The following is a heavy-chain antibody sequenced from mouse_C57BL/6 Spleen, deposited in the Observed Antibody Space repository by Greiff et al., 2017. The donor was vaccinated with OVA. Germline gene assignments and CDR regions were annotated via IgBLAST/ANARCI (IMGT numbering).Heavy chain of an antibody. V-gene: IGHV1-69*01. Sequence: VQLQQPGAELVMPGASVKLSCKASGYTFTSYWMHWVKQRPGQGLEWIGEIDPSDSYTNYNQKFKGKSTLTVDKSSSTAYMQLSSLTSEDSAVYYCARGVVAHYFDYWGQGTTLTVSS. D-gene: IGHD1-1*01. CDR2: IDPSDSYT. CDR1: GYTFTSYW. J-gene: IGHJ2*01. CDR3: ARGVVAHYFDY.